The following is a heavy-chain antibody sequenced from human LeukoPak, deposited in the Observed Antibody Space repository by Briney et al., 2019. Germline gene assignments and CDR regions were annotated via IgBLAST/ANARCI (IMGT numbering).Heavy chain of an antibody. D-gene: IGHD3-10*01. CDR1: GFTFSSYS. CDR3: ARGIQPPKYYGSGSDTFDI. V-gene: IGHV3-21*01. CDR2: ISSSSSYI. J-gene: IGHJ3*02. Sequence: GGSLRLSCAASGFTFSSYSMNWVRQAPGKGLEWVSSISSSSSYIYYADSVKGRFTISRDNAKNSLYLQMNSLRAEDTAVYYCARGIQPPKYYGSGSDTFDIWGQGTMVTVSS.